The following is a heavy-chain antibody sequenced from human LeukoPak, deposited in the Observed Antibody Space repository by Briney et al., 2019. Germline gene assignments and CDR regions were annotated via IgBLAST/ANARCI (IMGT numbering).Heavy chain of an antibody. V-gene: IGHV4-4*07. CDR2: ISTSGST. CDR3: ARGRSWGPVFSKYRGYVFDY. J-gene: IGHJ4*02. Sequence: PSETLSLTCTVSGGSISSYYWSWIRQPAGKGLESIGHISTSGSTNYNPSLKSRVTMSVDTSKNQFSLKLSSVTAADTAVYYCARGRSWGPVFSKYRGYVFDYWGQGTLVTVSS. D-gene: IGHD5-12*01. CDR1: GGSISSYY.